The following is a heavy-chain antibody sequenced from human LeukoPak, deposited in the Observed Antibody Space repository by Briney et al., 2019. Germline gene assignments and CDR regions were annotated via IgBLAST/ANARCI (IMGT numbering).Heavy chain of an antibody. Sequence: GGSLRLSCAASGFTFSIYSMNWVRQAPGKGLEWISYISTTSSSIYYADSVKGRFTISRDNAKNSLYLQMNSLRAEDTAVYYCARAQYYDILTGIDFWGQGTLVTVSS. J-gene: IGHJ4*02. D-gene: IGHD3-9*01. CDR2: ISTTSSSI. V-gene: IGHV3-48*04. CDR1: GFTFSIYS. CDR3: ARAQYYDILTGIDF.